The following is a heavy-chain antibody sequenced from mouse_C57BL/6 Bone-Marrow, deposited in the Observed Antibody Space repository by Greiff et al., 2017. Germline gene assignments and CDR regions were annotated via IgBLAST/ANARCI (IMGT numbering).Heavy chain of an antibody. J-gene: IGHJ1*03. CDR3: ARRAYGSSYSYWYFDV. Sequence: EVQLVESGPELVKPGDSVKISCKASGYSFTGYFMNWVMQSHGKSLEWIGRINPYNGDTFYNQKFKGKATLTVDKSSSTAHMELRSLTSEDSAVYYCARRAYGSSYSYWYFDVWGTGTTVTVSS. D-gene: IGHD1-1*01. V-gene: IGHV1-20*01. CDR2: INPYNGDT. CDR1: GYSFTGYF.